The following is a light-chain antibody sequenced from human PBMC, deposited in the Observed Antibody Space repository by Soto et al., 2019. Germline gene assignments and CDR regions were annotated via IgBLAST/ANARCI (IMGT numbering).Light chain of an antibody. CDR2: GAS. V-gene: IGKV3-15*01. Sequence: EIVLTQSPATLSLSPVERATLSFIAIHTVISSLAFYQPKPGQAPRLLIYGASTRATGIPDRFSGSGSGTEFTLTISSLQSEDFADYYCQQYQNWPLITFGQGTRLEIK. J-gene: IGKJ5*01. CDR3: QQYQNWPLIT. CDR1: HTVISS.